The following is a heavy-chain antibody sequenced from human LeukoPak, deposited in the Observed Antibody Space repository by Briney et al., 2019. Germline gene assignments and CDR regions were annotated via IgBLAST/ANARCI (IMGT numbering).Heavy chain of an antibody. D-gene: IGHD3-10*01. J-gene: IGHJ4*02. Sequence: SETLSLTCSVSGGSINNYYWSWIRQPPGKGLEWIGYIYYSGSTNYNPSLKSRVTISVDTSKNQFSLMLSSVTAADTAVYYCARHNARLRGWIGEVDYWGQGALVTVPS. CDR2: IYYSGST. CDR1: GGSINNYY. V-gene: IGHV4-59*08. CDR3: ARHNARLRGWIGEVDY.